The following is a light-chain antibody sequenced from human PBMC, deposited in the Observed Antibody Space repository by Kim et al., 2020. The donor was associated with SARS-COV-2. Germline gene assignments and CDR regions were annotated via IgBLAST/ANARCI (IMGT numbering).Light chain of an antibody. CDR3: QQYNNWPPIT. CDR2: GAS. Sequence: SPGERATLSCRASQSVSSNLAWYQQKPGQAPGLLIYGASTRATGIPARFSGSGSGTEFTLTISSLQSEDFAVYYCQQYNNWPPITFGQGTRLEIK. J-gene: IGKJ5*01. CDR1: QSVSSN. V-gene: IGKV3-15*01.